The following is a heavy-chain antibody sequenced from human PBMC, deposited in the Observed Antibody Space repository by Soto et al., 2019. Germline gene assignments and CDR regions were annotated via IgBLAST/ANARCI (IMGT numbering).Heavy chain of an antibody. Sequence: PSETLSLTCAVYGGSFSGYYWSWIRQPPGKGLEWIGEINHSGSTNYNPSLKSRVTISVDTSKNQFSLKLSSVTAADTAVYYCARYSSSSYRRRYNWFDPWGQGTLVTVSS. CDR2: INHSGST. D-gene: IGHD6-6*01. CDR3: ARYSSSSYRRRYNWFDP. V-gene: IGHV4-34*01. CDR1: GGSFSGYY. J-gene: IGHJ5*02.